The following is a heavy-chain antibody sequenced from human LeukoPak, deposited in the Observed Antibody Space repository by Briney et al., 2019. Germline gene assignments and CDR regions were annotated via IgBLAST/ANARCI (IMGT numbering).Heavy chain of an antibody. CDR3: ARHFKAPDYGGNSGFFDY. CDR1: GGSISSYY. J-gene: IGHJ4*02. Sequence: SETLSLTCTVFGGSISSYYWSWIRQPPGKGLEWIGLTYYNGRTNYNPSLKSRVTILVDTSKNQFSLKLNSVTAADTAVYYCARHFKAPDYGGNSGFFDYWGQGTLVTVSS. V-gene: IGHV4-59*08. D-gene: IGHD4-23*01. CDR2: TYYNGRT.